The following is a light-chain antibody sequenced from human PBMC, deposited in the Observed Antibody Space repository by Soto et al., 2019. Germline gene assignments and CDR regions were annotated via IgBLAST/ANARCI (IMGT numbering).Light chain of an antibody. Sequence: QSVLAQPASVSGSPGQAITISCTGTSSDIGSYNRVSWYQQPPGTAPKLIIYEVNNWPSGVPDRFSGSKSGNTASLTISELQAEDEADYYCNSFTTSSTYVFGTGTKVTVL. J-gene: IGLJ1*01. V-gene: IGLV2-18*02. CDR3: NSFTTSSTYV. CDR1: SSDIGSYNR. CDR2: EVN.